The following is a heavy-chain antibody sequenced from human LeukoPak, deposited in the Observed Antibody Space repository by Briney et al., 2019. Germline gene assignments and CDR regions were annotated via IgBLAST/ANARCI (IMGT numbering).Heavy chain of an antibody. CDR1: GFTFDDYA. CDR3: AKTGIAARPSAFDI. J-gene: IGHJ3*02. V-gene: IGHV3-9*01. D-gene: IGHD6-6*01. CDR2: ISWNSGSI. Sequence: PGGSLRLSCAASGFTFDDYAMHWVRHIPGKGLEWVSGISWNSGSIGYADSVKGRFTISRDNAENSLYLQMNSLRAEDTAVYYCAKTGIAARPSAFDIWGQGTMVTVSS.